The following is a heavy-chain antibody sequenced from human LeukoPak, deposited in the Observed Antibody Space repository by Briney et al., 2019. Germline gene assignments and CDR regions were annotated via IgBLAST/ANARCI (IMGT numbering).Heavy chain of an antibody. CDR3: ARSIAVAGTGYAYDAFDI. D-gene: IGHD6-19*01. J-gene: IGHJ3*02. Sequence: GESLKISCKGSGYSFTSYWIGWVRQMPGKGLEWMGIIYLGDSDTRYSPSFQGQVTISADKSISTAYLQWSSLKASDTAMYYCARSIAVAGTGYAYDAFDIWGQGTMVTVSS. CDR1: GYSFTSYW. V-gene: IGHV5-51*01. CDR2: IYLGDSDT.